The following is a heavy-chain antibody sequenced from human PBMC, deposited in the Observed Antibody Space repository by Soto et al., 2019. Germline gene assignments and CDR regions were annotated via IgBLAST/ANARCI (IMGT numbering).Heavy chain of an antibody. D-gene: IGHD3-3*01. J-gene: IGHJ4*02. CDR1: GFTFGSYA. CDR2: ISGSGGST. CDR3: AKGVSRVFGVVLYFAW. V-gene: IGHV3-23*01. Sequence: LGLSCAASGFTFGSYAMSWVRQAPGKGLEWVSAISGSGGSTYYADSVKGRFTISRDNSKNTLYLQMNSLRAEDTAVYYCAKGVSRVFGVVLYFAWWGQGTLVPVSP.